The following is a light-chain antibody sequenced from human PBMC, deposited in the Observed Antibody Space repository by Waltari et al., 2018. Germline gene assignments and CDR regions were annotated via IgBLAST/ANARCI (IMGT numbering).Light chain of an antibody. V-gene: IGLV2-11*01. J-gene: IGLJ2*01. Sequence: QSALTQPRSVSGSPGQSVTISCTGTSSDVGDYNDVHWYQQHPDKAPKPMIYDVTKRPSGVPDRFSGSKSGNTASLTISGLQAEDEADYYCCSYAGSYSFVFGGGTKLTVL. CDR2: DVT. CDR3: CSYAGSYSFV. CDR1: SSDVGDYND.